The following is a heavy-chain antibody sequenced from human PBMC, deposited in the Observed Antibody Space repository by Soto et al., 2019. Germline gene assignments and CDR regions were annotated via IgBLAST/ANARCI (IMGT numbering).Heavy chain of an antibody. CDR1: GFTFSNAW. D-gene: IGHD1-26*01. J-gene: IGHJ5*02. V-gene: IGHV3-15*01. CDR3: TTDGATILFYP. CDR2: IKTKADAETT. Sequence: SGGSLRLSCAASGFTFSNAWMSWVRQAPGKGLEWVGRIKTKADAETTDYAAPVKGRFTISRDDSKNTLYLQMNSLKTEDTAMYYCTTDGATILFYPWCQG.